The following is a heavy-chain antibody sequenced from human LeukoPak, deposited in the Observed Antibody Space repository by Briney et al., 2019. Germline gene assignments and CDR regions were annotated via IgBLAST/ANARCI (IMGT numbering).Heavy chain of an antibody. V-gene: IGHV3-7*01. CDR2: IRQDGSEK. Sequence: GAPLRLPCAASGLTSSDYRMTWVRQAPGKGLEWLANIRQDGSEKYHVDPVKGRFTISRENAKNSVYPQRNSLRAGDTAVYYCARISCSRSSCYGVYDYWGQGTLVTVSS. CDR1: GLTSSDYR. J-gene: IGHJ4*02. CDR3: ARISCSRSSCYGVYDY. D-gene: IGHD2-15*01.